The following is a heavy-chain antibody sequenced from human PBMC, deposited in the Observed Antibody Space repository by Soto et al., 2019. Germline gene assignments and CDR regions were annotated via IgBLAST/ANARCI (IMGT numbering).Heavy chain of an antibody. J-gene: IGHJ6*02. Sequence: SETLSRTGTVAGGSINSYYWTWIRKPPGKGLEWIGYIYYSGSTNYNPSLKSRVTISVDTSKNQFSLRLSSVTAADTAVYYCARGGFWSGYFRYYYYGMDVWGQGTTVTVSS. CDR1: GGSINSYY. V-gene: IGHV4-59*01. D-gene: IGHD3-3*01. CDR2: IYYSGST. CDR3: ARGGFWSGYFRYYYYGMDV.